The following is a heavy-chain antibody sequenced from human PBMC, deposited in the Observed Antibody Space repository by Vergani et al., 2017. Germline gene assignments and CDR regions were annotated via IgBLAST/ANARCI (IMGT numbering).Heavy chain of an antibody. D-gene: IGHD3-10*01. J-gene: IGHJ4*02. CDR1: GYSFRNYW. Sequence: EVRLLQSGPEVKKPGESLKISCQASGYSFRNYWIAWVRQKPGKGLEWMGVMYPGDSDATYSPSFQGQVTMSGDRITTASLQWSSLQASDTGTYYCGRLRGASCAVTTCYIDYWGQGTQVTVSS. CDR3: GRLRGASCAVTTCYIDY. V-gene: IGHV5-51*06. CDR2: MYPGDSDA.